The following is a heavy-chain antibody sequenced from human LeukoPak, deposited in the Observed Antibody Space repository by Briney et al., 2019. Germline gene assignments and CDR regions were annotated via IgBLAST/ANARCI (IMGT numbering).Heavy chain of an antibody. CDR3: AKNYYGSARLDY. J-gene: IGHJ4*02. Sequence: GGSLRLSCAASGFTVSSNYMSWVRQAPGKGLEWVSVIYSDGVTYYAGSVKGRFSISRDSSKNTLYLQMNSLRADDTAVYYCAKNYYGSARLDYWGQGTLVTVSS. D-gene: IGHD3-10*01. CDR2: IYSDGVT. V-gene: IGHV3-53*01. CDR1: GFTVSSNY.